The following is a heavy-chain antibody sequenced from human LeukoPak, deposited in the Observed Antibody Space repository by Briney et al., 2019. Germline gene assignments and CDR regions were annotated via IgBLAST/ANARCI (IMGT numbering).Heavy chain of an antibody. Sequence: SETLSLTCAVYGGSFSGYYWSWIRQPPGKGLEWIGEINHSGSTNYNPSLKSRVTISVNTSKNQFSLKLSSVTAADTAVYYCVRGLILDYWGQGTLVTVSS. CDR1: GGSFSGYY. CDR3: VRGLILDY. CDR2: INHSGST. V-gene: IGHV4-34*01. J-gene: IGHJ4*02.